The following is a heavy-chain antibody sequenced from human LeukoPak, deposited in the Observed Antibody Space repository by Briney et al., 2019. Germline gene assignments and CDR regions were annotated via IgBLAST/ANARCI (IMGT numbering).Heavy chain of an antibody. D-gene: IGHD2-15*01. CDR2: MNPNSGNT. Sequence: ASVKVSCKASGGTFSSYAISWVRQATGQGLEWMGWMNPNSGNTGYAQKFQGRVTMTRNTSISTAYMELSSLRSEDTAVYYCARAPRSPYCSGGSCPNWFDPWGQGTLVTVSS. V-gene: IGHV1-8*02. J-gene: IGHJ5*02. CDR3: ARAPRSPYCSGGSCPNWFDP. CDR1: GGTFSSYA.